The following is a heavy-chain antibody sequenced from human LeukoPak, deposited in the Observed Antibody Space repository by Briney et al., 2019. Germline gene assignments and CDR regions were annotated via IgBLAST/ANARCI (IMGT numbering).Heavy chain of an antibody. D-gene: IGHD6-19*01. CDR3: ARFRVAGTRFFDY. Sequence: KPSETLSLTCAVYGGSFSGYYWSWIRQPPGKGLEWIGEINHSGSTNYNPSLKSRVTISVDTSKNQFSLKLSSVTAADTAVYYCARFRVAGTRFFDYWGQGTLVTVSS. V-gene: IGHV4-34*01. CDR2: INHSGST. J-gene: IGHJ4*02. CDR1: GGSFSGYY.